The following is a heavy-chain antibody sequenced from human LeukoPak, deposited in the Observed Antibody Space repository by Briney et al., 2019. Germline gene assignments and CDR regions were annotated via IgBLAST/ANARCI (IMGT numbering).Heavy chain of an antibody. CDR3: ARHSSYCGGDCYDLYYYYGMDD. CDR1: GYTFTSYD. J-gene: IGHJ6*02. V-gene: IGHV1-8*01. D-gene: IGHD2-21*02. Sequence: ASVKVSCKASGYTFTSYDINWVRQATGQGLEWMGWMNPNSGNTGYAQKFQGRVTMTRNTSISTAYMELSSLRSEDTAVYYCARHSSYCGGDCYDLYYYYGMDDWGQGTTVTVSS. CDR2: MNPNSGNT.